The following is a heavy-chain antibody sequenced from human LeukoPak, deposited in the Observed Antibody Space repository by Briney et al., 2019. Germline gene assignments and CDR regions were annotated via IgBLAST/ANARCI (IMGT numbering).Heavy chain of an antibody. CDR1: GYSISSGYD. D-gene: IGHD1-26*01. Sequence: SETLSHTCTVSGYSISSGYDWGWIRQPPGKGLEWIGSIYHSGSTYYNPSLKSRVTISVDTSKNQFSLKMSSVTAADTAVYYCARDSPFEWDVFGDSFDIWGQGTVVTVSS. CDR3: ARDSPFEWDVFGDSFDI. J-gene: IGHJ3*02. CDR2: IYHSGST. V-gene: IGHV4-38-2*02.